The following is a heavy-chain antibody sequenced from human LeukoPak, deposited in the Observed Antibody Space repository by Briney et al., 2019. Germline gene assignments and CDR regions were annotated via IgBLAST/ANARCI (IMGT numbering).Heavy chain of an antibody. CDR3: ATVTVVVPAARYYYYGMDV. Sequence: ASVKVSCKVSGYTLTELSMHWVRQAPGKGLEWMGGFDPEDGETIYAQKFQGRVTMTEDTSTDTAYMELSSLRSEDTAVYYCATVTVVVPAARYYYYGMDVWGQGTTVTVSS. D-gene: IGHD2-2*01. CDR1: GYTLTELS. V-gene: IGHV1-24*01. J-gene: IGHJ6*02. CDR2: FDPEDGET.